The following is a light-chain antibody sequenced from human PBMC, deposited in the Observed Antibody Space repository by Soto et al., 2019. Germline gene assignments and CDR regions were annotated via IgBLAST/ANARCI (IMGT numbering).Light chain of an antibody. Sequence: QSVPTQPPAASATPGQRVIISCSGSSSNIGKNAVKWYQQFPGTAPKLLIHSDDQRPSGVPDRFSGSKSGTSASLTISGLQSEDEAHYYCGAWDDSLSGLVFGGGTKVTVL. CDR2: SDD. J-gene: IGLJ3*02. CDR3: GAWDDSLSGLV. V-gene: IGLV1-44*01. CDR1: SSNIGKNA.